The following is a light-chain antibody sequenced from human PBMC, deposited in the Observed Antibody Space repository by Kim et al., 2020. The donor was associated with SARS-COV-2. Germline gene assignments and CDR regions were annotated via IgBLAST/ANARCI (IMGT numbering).Light chain of an antibody. CDR1: QSISSW. V-gene: IGKV1-5*03. CDR3: QQYNGYPLT. CDR2: TAS. J-gene: IGKJ4*01. Sequence: DIQMTQSPSTLSASVGDRVTITCRASQSISSWLAWYQQKPGKAPKLLIYTASTLESGVPSRFSGSGSGTEFTLTISSLHPDDFATYYCQQYNGYPLTFGGGTKVDIK.